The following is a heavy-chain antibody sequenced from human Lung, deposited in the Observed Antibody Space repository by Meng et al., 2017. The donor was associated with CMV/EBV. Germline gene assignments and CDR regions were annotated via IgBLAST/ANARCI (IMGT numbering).Heavy chain of an antibody. CDR2: FDPEDGET. V-gene: IGHV1-24*01. CDR3: ATGHYDSKGYYPRTLSY. D-gene: IGHD3-22*01. Sequence: ASVKVSCKVSGYTLTELSRHWVRQAPGKGLEWMGGFDPEDGETIYAQHFQGRVTMTEDTSTDTAYMELSSLTSEDTAVYYCATGHYDSKGYYPRTLSYWGQGTLVXVSS. J-gene: IGHJ4*02. CDR1: GYTLTELS.